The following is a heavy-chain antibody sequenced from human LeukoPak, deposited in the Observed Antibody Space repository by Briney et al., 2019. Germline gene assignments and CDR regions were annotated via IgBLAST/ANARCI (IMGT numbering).Heavy chain of an antibody. CDR3: ARGRCSTSCYSDY. CDR2: INHSGST. J-gene: IGHJ4*02. CDR1: GGSISSSSYY. Sequence: SETLSLTCTVSGGSISSSSYYWGWIRQPPGKGLEWIGEINHSGSTNYNPSLKSRVTISVDTSKNQFSLKLSSVTAADTAAYYCARGRCSTSCYSDYWGQGTLVTVSS. D-gene: IGHD2-2*01. V-gene: IGHV4-39*07.